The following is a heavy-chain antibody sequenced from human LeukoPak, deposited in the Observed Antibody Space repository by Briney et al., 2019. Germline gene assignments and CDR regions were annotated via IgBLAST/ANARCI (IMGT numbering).Heavy chain of an antibody. D-gene: IGHD3-22*01. Sequence: ASVNLSCTASGYTFTVYFMHWVRQAPGQGLERMGWINPNSGGTNYAQKFQGRVTMTRDTSIRTAYMELSRLRSDDTAVYYCARELKYDRSGYYFDHWGQGTLVTVFS. J-gene: IGHJ4*02. V-gene: IGHV1-2*02. CDR3: ARELKYDRSGYYFDH. CDR2: INPNSGGT. CDR1: GYTFTVYF.